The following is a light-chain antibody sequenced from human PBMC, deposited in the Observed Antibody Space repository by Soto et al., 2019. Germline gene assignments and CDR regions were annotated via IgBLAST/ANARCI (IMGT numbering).Light chain of an antibody. CDR1: QSVTSNF. CDR3: HQYGRSPRT. Sequence: EIVLTQSPGTLSLSPGERATVSCTASQSVTSNFLAWYQQKPGQAPRLLIYGASSRATGIPDRFSGSGSGTDFTLTISRLEPEDFAVYYCHQYGRSPRTFGQGTNVE. CDR2: GAS. V-gene: IGKV3-20*01. J-gene: IGKJ1*01.